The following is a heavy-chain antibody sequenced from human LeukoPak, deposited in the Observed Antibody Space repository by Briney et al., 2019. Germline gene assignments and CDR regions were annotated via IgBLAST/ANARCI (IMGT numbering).Heavy chain of an antibody. V-gene: IGHV4-59*01. J-gene: IGHJ4*02. CDR1: GGSISSYY. CDR3: ARGGRITMVRGGPYDY. D-gene: IGHD3-10*01. CDR2: IYYSGST. Sequence: SETLSLTCTVSGGSISSYYWSWIRQPPGKGLEWIGYIYYSGSTNYNPSLKSRVTISVDTSKNQFSLKLSSVTAADTAVYYCARGGRITMVRGGPYDYWGQGTLVTVSS.